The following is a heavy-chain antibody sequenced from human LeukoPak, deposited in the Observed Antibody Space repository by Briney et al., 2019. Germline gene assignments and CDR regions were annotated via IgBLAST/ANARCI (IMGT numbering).Heavy chain of an antibody. CDR2: IYHSGST. CDR1: SYSISSGYY. J-gene: IGHJ4*02. CDR3: ARGKGIATRVDY. D-gene: IGHD6-6*01. V-gene: IGHV4-38-2*02. Sequence: PSETLSLTCTVSSYSISSGYYWGWIRQPPGKGLEWIGSIYHSGSTYYNPSLKSRVTISVDTSKSQLSLKLSSVTAADTAMYYCARGKGIATRVDYWGQGTLVTVSS.